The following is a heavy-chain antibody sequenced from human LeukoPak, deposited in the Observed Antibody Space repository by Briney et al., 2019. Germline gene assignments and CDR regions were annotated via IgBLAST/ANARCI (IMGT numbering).Heavy chain of an antibody. Sequence: GGSPRLSCAASGFTFSNYWMSWVRQAPGKGLEWVANIKQDGSEKHYVASVKGRFTISRDNAKNSLYLQMNSLRAEDTAVYYCARYLNSGPADYWGQGSLVTVSS. D-gene: IGHD6-19*01. V-gene: IGHV3-7*01. CDR1: GFTFSNYW. J-gene: IGHJ4*02. CDR2: IKQDGSEK. CDR3: ARYLNSGPADY.